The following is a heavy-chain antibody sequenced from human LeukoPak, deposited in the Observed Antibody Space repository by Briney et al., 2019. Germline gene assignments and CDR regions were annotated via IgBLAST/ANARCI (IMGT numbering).Heavy chain of an antibody. CDR2: IYYSGST. CDR3: ARYSSSWYDLSKYYFDY. J-gene: IGHJ4*02. CDR1: GGSISSYY. Sequence: SETLSLTCTVSGGSISSYYWSWIRQPPGKGLEWIGYIYYSGSTNYNPSLKSRVTISVDTSKDQFSLKLSSVTAADTAVYYCARYSSSWYDLSKYYFDYWGQGTLVTVSS. V-gene: IGHV4-59*01. D-gene: IGHD6-13*01.